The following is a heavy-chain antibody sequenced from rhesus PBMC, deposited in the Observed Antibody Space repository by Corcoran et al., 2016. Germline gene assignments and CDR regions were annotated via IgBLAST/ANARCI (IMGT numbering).Heavy chain of an antibody. CDR3: ARDDYGNSDY. V-gene: IGHV4-169*02. D-gene: IGHD4-35*01. Sequence: QLQLQESGPGLVKPSETLSVTCAVSGGSISSSYWSWIRQAPGKGLDGIGFIYGSGSSPNYNPSLKSRVTLSVDTSKNQLSLKLRSVTTADTAVYYCARDDYGNSDYWGQGVLVTVSS. CDR2: IYGSGSSP. CDR1: GGSISSSY. J-gene: IGHJ4*01.